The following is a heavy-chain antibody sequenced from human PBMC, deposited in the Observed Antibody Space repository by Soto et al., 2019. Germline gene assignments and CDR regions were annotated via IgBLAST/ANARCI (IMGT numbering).Heavy chain of an antibody. V-gene: IGHV1-46*01. CDR1: GYTFTTYY. CDR2: INPSGGST. Sequence: QVQLVQSGAEVKKPGASVKASCETSGYTFTTYYMHWVRRAPGQGLEWMGMINPSGGSTSYAQKFQGRVTMTRDTSTRTIYMELSSLRRDDTAIYYCARRAYNYANMDVWGQGTTVTVSS. J-gene: IGHJ6*02. CDR3: ARRAYNYANMDV. D-gene: IGHD5-18*01.